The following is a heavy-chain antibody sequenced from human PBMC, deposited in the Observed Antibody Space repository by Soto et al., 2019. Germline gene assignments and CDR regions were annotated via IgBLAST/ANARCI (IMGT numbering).Heavy chain of an antibody. D-gene: IGHD2-15*01. J-gene: IGHJ4*02. CDR2: IKHDGRGQ. Sequence: EVQVVESGGGLVQPGGSLRLSCTGSGFTFSNYWMMWVRQAPGEGLEWVGNIKHDGRGQNYVESVRGRFTISRDNAKNSLYLQMNSLRAEDSAVYYCVRDCWATGSGDYWGQGTLVTVSS. V-gene: IGHV3-7*03. CDR1: GFTFSNYW. CDR3: VRDCWATGSGDY.